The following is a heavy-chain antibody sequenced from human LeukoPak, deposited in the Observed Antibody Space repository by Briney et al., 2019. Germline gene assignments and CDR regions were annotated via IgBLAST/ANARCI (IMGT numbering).Heavy chain of an antibody. CDR2: INPNSGGT. J-gene: IGHJ3*02. Sequence: ASVKVSCKASGYTFTGYYMHWGRQAPGQGREWMGWINPNSGGTNYAQKFQGRVTMTRDTSSSTAYLDLSRPGSDDTAVYYCARFYGSGSLDAFDIWGQGTMVTVSS. CDR1: GYTFTGYY. CDR3: ARFYGSGSLDAFDI. D-gene: IGHD3-10*01. V-gene: IGHV1-2*02.